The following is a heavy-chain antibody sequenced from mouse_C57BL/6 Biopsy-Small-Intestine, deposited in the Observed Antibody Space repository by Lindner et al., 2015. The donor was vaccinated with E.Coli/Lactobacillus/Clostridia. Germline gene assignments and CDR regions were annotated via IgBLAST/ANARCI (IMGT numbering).Heavy chain of an antibody. CDR2: IIPIFGTA. CDR3: ARDTMAWFVFDI. V-gene: IGHV1-81*01. J-gene: IGHJ3*01. CDR1: GDTFSSFA. Sequence: SVKVSCKASGDTFSSFAISWVRQAPGQGLEWMGGIIPIFGTANYAQKFQGRVTISADESTSTAYMELSSLRSEDTAVYYCARDTMAWFVFDIWGQGTMVIVSS. D-gene: IGHD1-1*02.